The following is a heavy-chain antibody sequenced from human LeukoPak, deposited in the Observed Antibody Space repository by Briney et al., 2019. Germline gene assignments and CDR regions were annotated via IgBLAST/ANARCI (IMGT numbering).Heavy chain of an antibody. J-gene: IGHJ5*01. V-gene: IGHV1-2*02. CDR2: IDPNSAGT. CDR1: GYTFTAYY. Sequence: RASVKVSCKPSGYTFTAYYVHWMRQAPGQGLEWMGWIDPNSAGTNFAQKFQGRVSMTRDTSINTAYLELSRLRSDDTAVYYCARPGYCSGGSCSDWFDSWGQGTLVTVSS. CDR3: ARPGYCSGGSCSDWFDS. D-gene: IGHD2-15*01.